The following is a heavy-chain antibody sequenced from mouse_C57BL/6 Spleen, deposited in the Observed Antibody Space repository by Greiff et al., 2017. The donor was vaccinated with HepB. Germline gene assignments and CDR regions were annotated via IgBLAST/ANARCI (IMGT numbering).Heavy chain of an antibody. V-gene: IGHV5-4*01. J-gene: IGHJ4*01. Sequence: DVHLVESGGGLVKPGGSLKLSCAASGFTFSSYAMSWVRQTPEKRLEWVATISDGGSYTYYPDNVKGRFTISRDNAKNNLYLQMSHLKSEDTAMYYCARGGEYDAMDYWGQGTSVTVSS. CDR2: ISDGGSYT. CDR3: ARGGEYDAMDY. CDR1: GFTFSSYA.